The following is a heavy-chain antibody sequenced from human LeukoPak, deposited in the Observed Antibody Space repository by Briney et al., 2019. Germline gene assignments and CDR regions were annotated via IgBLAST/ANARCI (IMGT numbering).Heavy chain of an antibody. CDR3: ARGPAYYFDTSGYHSGY. CDR2: INSDGSST. CDR1: GFTFTTYW. J-gene: IGHJ4*02. D-gene: IGHD3-22*01. Sequence: GGSLRLSCAASGFTFTTYWMHWVRQAPGKGLVWVSRINSDGSSTNYADSVKGRFTISRDNAKNTLYLQMDSLRADDTAVYYCARGPAYYFDTSGYHSGYWGQGTLVTVSS. V-gene: IGHV3-74*01.